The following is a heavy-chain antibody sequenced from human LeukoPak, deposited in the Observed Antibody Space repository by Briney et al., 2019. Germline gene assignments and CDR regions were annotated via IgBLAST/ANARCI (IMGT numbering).Heavy chain of an antibody. CDR3: ASNPLVDSSGWYDIHDD. CDR2: INSDGSST. Sequence: GGSLRLSCAASGFTFSSYWMHWVRQAPGKGLVWVSRINSDGSSTSYADSVKGRFTISRDNAKNSLYLQMNSLRAEDTAVYYCASNPLVDSSGWYDIHDDWGQGTLVTVSS. J-gene: IGHJ4*02. V-gene: IGHV3-74*01. D-gene: IGHD6-19*01. CDR1: GFTFSSYW.